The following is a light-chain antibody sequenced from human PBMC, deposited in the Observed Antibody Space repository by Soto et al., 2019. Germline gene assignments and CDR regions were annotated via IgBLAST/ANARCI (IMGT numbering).Light chain of an antibody. V-gene: IGLV2-14*01. CDR2: DVS. Sequence: QSVLTQPASVPGSPGQSITISCTGTSSDVGGYNYVSWYQQHPGKAPKLMIYDVSNRPSGVSNRFSGSKSGNTASLTISGLQAEDEADYYCSSYTSSSTPVFGGGTKLTVL. CDR1: SSDVGGYNY. J-gene: IGLJ2*01. CDR3: SSYTSSSTPV.